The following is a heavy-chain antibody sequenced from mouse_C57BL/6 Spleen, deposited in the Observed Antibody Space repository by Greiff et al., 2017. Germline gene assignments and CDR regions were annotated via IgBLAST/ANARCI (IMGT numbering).Heavy chain of an antibody. Sequence: EVKLMESGGGLVQPGGSLSLSCAASGFTFTDYYMSWVRQPPGKALEWLGFIRNKANGYTTEYSASVKGRFTISRDNSQSILYLQMNALRAEDSATYYCARYGQDDERGYYFDYWGQGTTLTVSS. V-gene: IGHV7-3*01. J-gene: IGHJ2*01. CDR1: GFTFTDYY. D-gene: IGHD2-12*01. CDR3: ARYGQDDERGYYFDY. CDR2: IRNKANGYTT.